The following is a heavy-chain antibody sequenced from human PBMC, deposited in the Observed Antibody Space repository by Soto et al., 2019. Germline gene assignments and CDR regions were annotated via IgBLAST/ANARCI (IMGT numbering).Heavy chain of an antibody. V-gene: IGHV1-69*02. CDR3: ARGRYCSGGSCRDY. Sequence: QVQLVQSGAEVKKPGSSVKVSCKASGGTFSSYTISWVRQAPGQGLEWMGRIIPILGIANYAQKFQGRVTITADKSTSTAYMELSSLRTEDTAVYYWARGRYCSGGSCRDYWGQGTLVTVSS. CDR1: GGTFSSYT. J-gene: IGHJ4*02. CDR2: IIPILGIA. D-gene: IGHD2-15*01.